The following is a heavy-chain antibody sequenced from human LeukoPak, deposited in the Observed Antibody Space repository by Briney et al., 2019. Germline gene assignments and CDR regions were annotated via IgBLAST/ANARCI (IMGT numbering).Heavy chain of an antibody. V-gene: IGHV3-23*01. CDR1: GFTFSSYA. Sequence: GGSLRLSCAASGFTFSSYAMSWVRQAPGKGLEWVSAISGSGGSTYYADSVKGRFTISRDNSKNTLYLQMKSLRAEDTAVYYCAKETVWFGELGPSYNWFDPWGQGTLVTVSS. D-gene: IGHD3-10*01. CDR2: ISGSGGST. J-gene: IGHJ5*02. CDR3: AKETVWFGELGPSYNWFDP.